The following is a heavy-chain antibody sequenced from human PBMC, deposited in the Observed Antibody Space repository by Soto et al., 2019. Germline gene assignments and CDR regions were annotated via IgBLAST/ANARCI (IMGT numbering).Heavy chain of an antibody. Sequence: EVQLVESGGGLVQPGGSLRLSCTASGFPLSDYWMHWVRQAPGKGLVWVSRINSDGSSRTYADPVKGRFTISRDNAQNTVYLQMNSLGADDTGAYYCARGDRTTAQYYYFMDVWGKGTTVTVAS. V-gene: IGHV3-74*01. CDR2: INSDGSSR. CDR1: GFPLSDYW. D-gene: IGHD4-17*01. CDR3: ARGDRTTAQYYYFMDV. J-gene: IGHJ6*03.